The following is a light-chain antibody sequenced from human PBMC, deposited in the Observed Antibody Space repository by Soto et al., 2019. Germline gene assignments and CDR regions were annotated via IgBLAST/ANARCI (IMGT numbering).Light chain of an antibody. V-gene: IGLV2-23*02. J-gene: IGLJ1*01. CDR3: CSYAGSSTYG. Sequence: QAALTQPACLSGSPGQSITISCTGTSSDVGSYNLVSWYQQHPGKAPKVMIYEVSKRPSGVPNRFSGSKSGNTASLAISGLQAEDEADYYCCSYAGSSTYGFGTGTKVTVL. CDR2: EVS. CDR1: SSDVGSYNL.